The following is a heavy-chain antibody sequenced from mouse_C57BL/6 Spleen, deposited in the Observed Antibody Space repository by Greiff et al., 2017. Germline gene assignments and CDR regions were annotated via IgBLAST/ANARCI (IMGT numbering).Heavy chain of an antibody. CDR3: ARSRGYYGNSDAMDY. CDR1: GFTFKDYY. Sequence: VQLQQSGAELVKPGASVKLSCTASGFTFKDYYMHWVKQRPEQGLEWIGRIDPEDGDTKYAPKFQGKATITADTSSNTAYLQLSSLTSEDAAVYYCARSRGYYGNSDAMDYWGQGTSVTVSS. V-gene: IGHV14-2*01. J-gene: IGHJ4*01. CDR2: IDPEDGDT. D-gene: IGHD2-1*01.